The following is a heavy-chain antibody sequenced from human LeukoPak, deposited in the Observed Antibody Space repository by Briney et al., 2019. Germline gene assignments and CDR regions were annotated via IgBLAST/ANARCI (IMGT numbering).Heavy chain of an antibody. V-gene: IGHV4-34*01. J-gene: IGHJ5*02. Sequence: SETLSLTCAVYGGSFSGYYWSWIRQPPGKGLEWIGEINHSGSTNYNPSLKSRVTISVDTYKNQFSLKLSSVTAADTAVYYCARRSYGSGGYFSLGIWFDPWGQGTLVTVSS. CDR1: GGSFSGYY. D-gene: IGHD3-10*01. CDR2: INHSGST. CDR3: ARRSYGSGGYFSLGIWFDP.